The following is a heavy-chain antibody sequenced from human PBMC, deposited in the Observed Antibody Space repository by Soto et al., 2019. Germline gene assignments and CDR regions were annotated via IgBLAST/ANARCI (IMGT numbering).Heavy chain of an antibody. CDR2: IIPIFGTA. Sequence: QVQLVQSGAEVKKPGSSVKVSCKASGGTFSSYAISWVRQAPGQGLEWMGGIIPIFGTANYAQKFQGRVTITADESTSTAYMELSSLRSEYTAVYYCAQEPRGYSYGYNYYYYGMDVWGQGTTVTVSS. CDR3: AQEPRGYSYGYNYYYYGMDV. V-gene: IGHV1-69*01. CDR1: GGTFSSYA. D-gene: IGHD5-18*01. J-gene: IGHJ6*02.